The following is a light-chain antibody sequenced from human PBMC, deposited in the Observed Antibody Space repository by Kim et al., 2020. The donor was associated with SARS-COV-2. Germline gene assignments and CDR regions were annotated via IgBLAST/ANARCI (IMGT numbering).Light chain of an antibody. CDR3: CSYAGSYTLV. V-gene: IGLV2-11*01. CDR1: SSDVGGYNY. Sequence: QSALTQPRSVSGSPGQSVTISCTGTSSDVGGYNYVSWYQQHPGKAPKLMIYDVSKRPSGVPDRFSGSKSGNTASLTISGLQAEGEAEYYCCSYAGSYTLVFGTGTKVTVL. CDR2: DVS. J-gene: IGLJ1*01.